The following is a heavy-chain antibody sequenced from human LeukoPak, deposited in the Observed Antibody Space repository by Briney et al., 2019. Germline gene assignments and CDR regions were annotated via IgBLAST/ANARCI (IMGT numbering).Heavy chain of an antibody. V-gene: IGHV3-23*01. Sequence: GGSLRLSCAASGFTFSSYAINWVRQAPGKGLEWVSSISASGDGSYFALSVKGRFTISRDNFENTLFLQMNSLRAEDTAVYYCAKATDNYSRRGIDYGRQGTLVTVSS. J-gene: IGHJ4*02. D-gene: IGHD4-11*01. CDR3: AKATDNYSRRGIDY. CDR2: ISASGDGS. CDR1: GFTFSSYA.